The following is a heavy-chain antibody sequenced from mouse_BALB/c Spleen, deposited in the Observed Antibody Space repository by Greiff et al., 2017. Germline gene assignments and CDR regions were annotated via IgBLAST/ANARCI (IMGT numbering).Heavy chain of an antibody. V-gene: IGHV1S34*01. Sequence: LVKTGASVKISCKASGYSFTGYYMHWVKQSHGKSLEWIGYISCYNGATSYNQKFKGKATFTVDTSSSTAYMQFNSLTSEDSAVYYCARTYYGNYGLTGIAMDYWGQGTSVTVSS. CDR3: ARTYYGNYGLTGIAMDY. CDR1: GYSFTGYY. CDR2: ISCYNGAT. D-gene: IGHD2-1*01. J-gene: IGHJ4*01.